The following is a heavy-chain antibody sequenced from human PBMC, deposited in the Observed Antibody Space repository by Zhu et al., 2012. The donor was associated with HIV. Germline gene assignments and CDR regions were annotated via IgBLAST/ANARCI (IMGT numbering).Heavy chain of an antibody. CDR2: IYPSGST. V-gene: IGHV4-4*07. D-gene: IGHD1-7*01. CDR3: ARVSEGVTTRNYYFDY. J-gene: IGHJ4*02. Sequence: QVQLQESGPGLVKPSETLSFTCSVSGGSISGYYWSWIRQPAGRGLVWIGRIYPSGSTKYNPSLKSRVTMSVDTSKNQFSLNLTSVTAADTAVYYCARVSEGVTTRNYYFDYWGQGKSGHGL. CDR1: GGSISGYY.